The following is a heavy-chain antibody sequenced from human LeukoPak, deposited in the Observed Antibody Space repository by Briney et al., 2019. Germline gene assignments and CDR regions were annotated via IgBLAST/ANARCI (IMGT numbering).Heavy chain of an antibody. D-gene: IGHD3-22*01. CDR1: AYTFTGYY. J-gene: IGHJ4*02. V-gene: IGHV1-2*02. CDR3: ARGDYYDSSGYPY. CDR2: INPNSGGT. Sequence: ASVKVSCKASAYTFTGYYMHWVRQAPGQGLERMGWINPNSGGTNYAQKFQGRVTMTRDTSISTAYMELSRLRSDDTAVYYCARGDYYDSSGYPYWGQGTLVTVSS.